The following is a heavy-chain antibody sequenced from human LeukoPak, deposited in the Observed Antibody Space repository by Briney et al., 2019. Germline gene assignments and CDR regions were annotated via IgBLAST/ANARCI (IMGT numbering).Heavy chain of an antibody. V-gene: IGHV3-53*01. J-gene: IGHJ4*02. D-gene: IGHD1-26*01. Sequence: PGGSLRLSCATSGFTVSSNYMSWVRQAPGKGLEWVSVIYSGGSTYYADSVKGRFTISRDNSKNTLYLQMNSLKTEDTAVYYCTTTTGIVGALDYWGQGTLVTVSS. CDR3: TTTTGIVGALDY. CDR1: GFTVSSNY. CDR2: IYSGGST.